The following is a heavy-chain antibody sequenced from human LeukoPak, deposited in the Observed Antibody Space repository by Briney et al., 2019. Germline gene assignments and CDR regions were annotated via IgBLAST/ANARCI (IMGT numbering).Heavy chain of an antibody. V-gene: IGHV3-30*18. J-gene: IGHJ4*02. Sequence: PGGSLRLSCAASGFTFSSYGMHWVRQAPGKGLEWVAVISYDGSNKYYADSVKGRFTISRDNSKNTLYLQMNSLRAEDTAVYYCAKDRREPLWFGELLYPSYYFDYWGQGTLVTVSS. CDR1: GFTFSSYG. CDR3: AKDRREPLWFGELLYPSYYFDY. CDR2: ISYDGSNK. D-gene: IGHD3-10*01.